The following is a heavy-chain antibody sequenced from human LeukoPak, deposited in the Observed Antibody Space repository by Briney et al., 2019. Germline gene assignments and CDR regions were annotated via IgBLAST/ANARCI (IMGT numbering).Heavy chain of an antibody. D-gene: IGHD2-15*01. CDR2: IYHSGST. CDR1: GGSISSGGYY. J-gene: IGHJ4*02. CDR3: ARGRPGGSGLDY. Sequence: PSETLSLTCTVSGGSISSGGYYWSWLRQPPGTGLEWLGYIYHSGSTYYNPSFKSRVTISVVRSKNQFSLKLSSVTAADTAVYYCARGRPGGSGLDYWGQGTLVTVSS. V-gene: IGHV4-30-2*01.